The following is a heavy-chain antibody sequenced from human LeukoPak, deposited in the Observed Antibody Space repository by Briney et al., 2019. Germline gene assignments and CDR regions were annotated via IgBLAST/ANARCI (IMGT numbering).Heavy chain of an antibody. D-gene: IGHD3-22*01. V-gene: IGHV1-69*05. Sequence: SVKVSCKASGGTFSSYAISWVRQAPGQGLEWMGGIIPIFGTANYAQKFQGRVTITTDESTSTAYMELSSLRSEDTAVYYCARDLLYYYDSSGYQDDYWGQGTLVTVSS. J-gene: IGHJ4*02. CDR3: ARDLLYYYDSSGYQDDY. CDR1: GGTFSSYA. CDR2: IIPIFGTA.